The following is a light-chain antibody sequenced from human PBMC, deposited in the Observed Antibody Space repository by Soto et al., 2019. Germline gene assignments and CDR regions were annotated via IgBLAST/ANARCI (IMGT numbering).Light chain of an antibody. J-gene: IGLJ2*01. CDR1: SSDVGGYNY. CDR2: EFS. CDR3: SSHTSSNTHVV. Sequence: QSALTQPASVSGSPGQSITISCTGTSSDVGGYNYVSCYQQYPGKAPKLMIYEFSNRPSGVSNRFSGSKSGNTASLTISGLQAEYEADYYCSSHTSSNTHVVFGGGTKVTVL. V-gene: IGLV2-14*01.